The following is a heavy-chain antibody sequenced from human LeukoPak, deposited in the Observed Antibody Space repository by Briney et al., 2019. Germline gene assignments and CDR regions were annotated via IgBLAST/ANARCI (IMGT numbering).Heavy chain of an antibody. J-gene: IGHJ5*01. CDR1: GDSVSSNTAA. Sequence: SQTLSLTCAISGDSVSSNTAAWYWIRQSPSRGLEWLGRTYYRSKWTYEYAESVRSRIAINVDTSKNQFSLHLNSVTPEDTAVYYCARDPSDDQGFDCWGQGTLVTVSS. D-gene: IGHD3-3*01. V-gene: IGHV6-1*01. CDR2: TYYRSKWTY. CDR3: ARDPSDDQGFDC.